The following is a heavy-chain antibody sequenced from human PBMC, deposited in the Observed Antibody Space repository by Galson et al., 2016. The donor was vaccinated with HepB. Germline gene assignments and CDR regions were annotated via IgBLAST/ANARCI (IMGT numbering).Heavy chain of an antibody. D-gene: IGHD2-2*01. CDR1: GFAFSTFG. CDR2: IWYDGNSK. J-gene: IGHJ6*02. Sequence: SLRLSCAASGFAFSTFGMHWVRRAPGKGLEWLAVIWYDGNSKYYLNSVKGRFTISRDNSKNLLYLQLNSLRVADTAVYYCAKGLAYCSGTSCLSYIDSPGVGMDVRGQGTTVTGSS. V-gene: IGHV3-33*06. CDR3: AKGLAYCSGTSCLSYIDSPGVGMDV.